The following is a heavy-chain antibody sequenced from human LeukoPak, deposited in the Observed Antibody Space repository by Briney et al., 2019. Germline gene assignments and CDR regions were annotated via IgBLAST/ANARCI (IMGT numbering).Heavy chain of an antibody. CDR3: RGRQGYCTGGGCPNFDS. CDR1: GFIFSNYA. Sequence: TGGSLRLSCAASGFIFSNYAMSWVRQAPGKGLEWVSAVGGGGGSTYYADSVKGRFTVSRDNSKNTLYLQMNSLRAEDTAVYYCRGRQGYCTGGGCPNFDSWGQGTLVTVSS. CDR2: VGGGGGST. D-gene: IGHD2-8*02. V-gene: IGHV3-23*01. J-gene: IGHJ4*02.